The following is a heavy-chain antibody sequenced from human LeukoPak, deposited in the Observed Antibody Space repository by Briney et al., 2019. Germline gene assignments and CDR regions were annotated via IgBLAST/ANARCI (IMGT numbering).Heavy chain of an antibody. CDR3: ARNILFAFDI. CDR1: GLTVSGSY. V-gene: IGHV3-53*01. CDR2: IYNDGST. J-gene: IGHJ3*02. D-gene: IGHD2/OR15-2a*01. Sequence: GGSLRLSCAASGLTVSGSYMSWVRQAPGKGLEWVSIIYNDGSTYYADSMKGRFTISRDNSKNTLYLQVNSLRAEDTAMYYCARNILFAFDIWGQGTMVTVPS.